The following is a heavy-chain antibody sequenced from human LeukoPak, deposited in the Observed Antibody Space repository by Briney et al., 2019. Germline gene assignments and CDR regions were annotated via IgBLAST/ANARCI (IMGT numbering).Heavy chain of an antibody. CDR2: IYYSGST. V-gene: IGHV4-59*01. Sequence: SETLSLTCTVSGGSISSYYWSWIRQPPGKGLEWIGYIYYSGSTNYNPSLKSRVTISVDTSKNQFSLKLSSVTAADTAVYYCARGDILTGVVDYWGQGTLVTVSS. J-gene: IGHJ4*02. CDR3: ARGDILTGVVDY. D-gene: IGHD3-9*01. CDR1: GGSISSYY.